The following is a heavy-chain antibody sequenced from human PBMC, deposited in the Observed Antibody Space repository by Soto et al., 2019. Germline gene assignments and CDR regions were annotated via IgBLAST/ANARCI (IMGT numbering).Heavy chain of an antibody. V-gene: IGHV3-23*01. J-gene: IGHJ4*02. CDR1: GFTFSGYA. D-gene: IGHD1-1*01. CDR2: ISGSGGST. Sequence: PGGSLRLSCAASGFTFSGYAMSWVRQAPGKGLGWVSAISGSGGSTYYADSVKGRFTISRDNSKNTLYLQMNSLRAEDTAVYYCIPIISRRTFDYWGQGTLVTVSS. CDR3: IPIISRRTFDY.